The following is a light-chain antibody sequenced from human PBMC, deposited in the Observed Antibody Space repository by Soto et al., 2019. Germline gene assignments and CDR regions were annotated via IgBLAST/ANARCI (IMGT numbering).Light chain of an antibody. V-gene: IGKV3-15*01. Sequence: EIVMTQSPATLSLSPGERATLSCRASQTVSSNLVWYQQKPRPPTRLLIYGASCRATGVTVRFSGSGSGTEFPLTINSLQSEDFAVYYCLQNNNWWTFGQGTKV. CDR1: QTVSSN. J-gene: IGKJ1*01. CDR2: GAS. CDR3: LQNNNWWT.